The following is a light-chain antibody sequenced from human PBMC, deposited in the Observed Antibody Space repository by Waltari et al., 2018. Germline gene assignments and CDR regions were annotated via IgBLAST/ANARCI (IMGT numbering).Light chain of an antibody. CDR3: QQYNTYSYP. CDR2: KAS. CDR1: QSLSTW. J-gene: IGKJ2*01. V-gene: IGKV1-5*03. Sequence: DIQMTQSPSTLSASVGDRVTITCRASQSLSTWLAWYQQKPGEAPKLLIYKASILESGVPSRFSGSGSGTEFTLTISSLQPDDFATYYCQQYNTYSYPFGQGTKVEI.